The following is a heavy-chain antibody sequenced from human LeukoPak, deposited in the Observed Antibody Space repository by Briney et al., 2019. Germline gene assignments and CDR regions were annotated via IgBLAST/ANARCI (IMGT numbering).Heavy chain of an antibody. Sequence: SETLSLTCTVSGGSISSSSYYWGWIRQPPGKGLEWIGSIYYSGSTYYNPSLKSRVTISVDTSKNQFSLKLSSVTAADTAVYYCAREKGQQLVLGIWGQGTMVPVSS. J-gene: IGHJ3*02. D-gene: IGHD6-13*01. CDR2: IYYSGST. V-gene: IGHV4-39*07. CDR3: AREKGQQLVLGI. CDR1: GGSISSSSYY.